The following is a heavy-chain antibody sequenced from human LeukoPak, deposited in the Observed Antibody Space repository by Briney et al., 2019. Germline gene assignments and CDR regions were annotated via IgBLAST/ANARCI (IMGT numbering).Heavy chain of an antibody. Sequence: PSETLSLTCTVSGGSISSGDYYWSWIRQPPGKGLEWIGYIYYSGSTYYNPSLKSRVTISVDTSKNQFSLKLSSVTAADTAVYYCASQEGRNFYYGMDVWGQGTTVTVSS. D-gene: IGHD3-3*01. CDR1: GGSISSGDYY. V-gene: IGHV4-30-4*01. CDR2: IYYSGST. CDR3: ASQEGRNFYYGMDV. J-gene: IGHJ6*02.